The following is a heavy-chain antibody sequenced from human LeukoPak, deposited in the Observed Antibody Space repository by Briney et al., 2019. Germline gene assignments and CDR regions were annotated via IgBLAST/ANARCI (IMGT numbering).Heavy chain of an antibody. Sequence: PGGSLRLSCAASGFTFSSYEMNWVRQAPGKGLEWVSYISSSGSTIYYADSVKGRFTISRDNAKNTLYLQMNSLRAEDTAVYYCARDRAHYDSSGYYYGRYFDYWGQGTLVTVSS. CDR3: ARDRAHYDSSGYYYGRYFDY. J-gene: IGHJ4*02. CDR1: GFTFSSYE. CDR2: ISSSGSTI. D-gene: IGHD3-22*01. V-gene: IGHV3-48*03.